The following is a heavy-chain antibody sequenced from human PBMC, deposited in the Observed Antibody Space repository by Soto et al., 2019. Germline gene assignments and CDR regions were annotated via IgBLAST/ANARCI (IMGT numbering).Heavy chain of an antibody. CDR1: GHRVSSISSG. V-gene: IGHV6-1*01. CDR2: TYYRARWYN. Sequence: QTLSLTFTISGHRVSSISSGLNWIMQSPSRGLEWLGRTYYRARWYNEYGVSVKSRITINPDTSRKQISLQLNSVTPEDTAIYYCARDIDLGYWGRETQFNV. D-gene: IGHD3-16*01. J-gene: IGHJ4*02. CDR3: ARDIDLGY.